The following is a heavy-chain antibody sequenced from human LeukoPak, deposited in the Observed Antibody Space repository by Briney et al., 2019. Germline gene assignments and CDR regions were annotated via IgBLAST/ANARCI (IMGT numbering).Heavy chain of an antibody. J-gene: IGHJ4*02. Sequence: PSQTLSLTCAVSGGSISSGGYSWSWIRQPPGKGLEWIGYIYHSGSTYYNPSLKSRDTISVNRSKNQFSLKLSSVTAADTAVYYCARGVTMVRGVIMVYFDYWGQGTLVTVSS. V-gene: IGHV4-30-2*01. CDR2: IYHSGST. CDR3: ARGVTMVRGVIMVYFDY. CDR1: GGSISSGGYS. D-gene: IGHD3-10*01.